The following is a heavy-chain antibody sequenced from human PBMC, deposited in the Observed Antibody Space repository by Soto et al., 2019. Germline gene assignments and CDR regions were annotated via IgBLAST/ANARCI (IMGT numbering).Heavy chain of an antibody. V-gene: IGHV4-31*03. CDR3: ARGLYADTAMVYGMDV. Sequence: TLSLTCTVSGGSISSGGYYWSWIRQYPGKGLEWIGYIYYSGSTYYNPSLKSRLIISVDTSKNQFSLNLSSVTAADTAVYYCARGLYADTAMVYGMDVWGQGTTVTVSS. CDR1: GGSISSGGYY. D-gene: IGHD5-18*01. J-gene: IGHJ6*02. CDR2: IYYSGST.